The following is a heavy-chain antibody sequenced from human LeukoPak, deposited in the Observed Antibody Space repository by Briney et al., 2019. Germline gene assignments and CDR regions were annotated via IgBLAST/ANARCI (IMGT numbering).Heavy chain of an antibody. V-gene: IGHV3-30*02. D-gene: IGHD5-18*01. CDR3: ARHSGYSYGYAYYYYYMDV. CDR1: GFTFNSYG. Sequence: GGSLRLSCAASGFTFNSYGMHWVRQAPGKGLEWVAFIRYDGSNKYYADSVKGRFTISRDNSKNTLYLQMNSLRAEDTAVYYCARHSGYSYGYAYYYYYMDVWGKGTTVTVSS. CDR2: IRYDGSNK. J-gene: IGHJ6*03.